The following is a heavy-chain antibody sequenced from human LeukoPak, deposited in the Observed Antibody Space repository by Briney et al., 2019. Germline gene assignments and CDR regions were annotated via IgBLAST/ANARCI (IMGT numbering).Heavy chain of an antibody. V-gene: IGHV4-39*01. CDR3: ARLHRTQLTFDY. Sequence: SETLSLTCTVSGGSISSSGYYWGWIRQPPGKGLEWIASIYYSGSTYYNPSLKSRVTISVDTSKNQLSLKLSSLTAADTAVYYCARLHRTQLTFDYWGQGTLVTVSS. CDR2: IYYSGST. D-gene: IGHD5-18*01. J-gene: IGHJ4*02. CDR1: GGSISSSGYY.